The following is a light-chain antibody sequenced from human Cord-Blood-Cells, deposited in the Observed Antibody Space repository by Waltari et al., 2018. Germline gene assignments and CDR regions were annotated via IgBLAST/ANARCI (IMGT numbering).Light chain of an antibody. V-gene: IGKV4-1*01. J-gene: IGKJ2*03. CDR1: ESVLYSSNNKNY. Sequence: DIVMTQSPDSLAVSLGARATINCKSSESVLYSSNNKNYLAWYQKKPGQPPKLLIYWASTRESGVPDRFSGSGSGTDFTLTISSRQAEDVAVYYCQQYYRTQYSCGQRIKLEIK. CDR3: QQYYRTQYS. CDR2: WAS.